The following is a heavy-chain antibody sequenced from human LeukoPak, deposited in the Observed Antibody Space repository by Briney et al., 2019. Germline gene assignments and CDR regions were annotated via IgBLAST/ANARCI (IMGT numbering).Heavy chain of an antibody. J-gene: IGHJ6*03. D-gene: IGHD4-17*01. CDR1: GYTFTSYD. CDR3: ARGDYGDYRGYYYYYMDV. CDR2: MYPNSGNT. V-gene: IGHV1-8*03. Sequence: SVKVSCKAPGYTFTSYDINWVRQATGQGLEWMGWMYPNSGNTGYAQKFQGRVTITRNTSISTAYMELSSLRSEDTAAYYCARGDYGDYRGYYYYYMDVWGKGTTVTVSS.